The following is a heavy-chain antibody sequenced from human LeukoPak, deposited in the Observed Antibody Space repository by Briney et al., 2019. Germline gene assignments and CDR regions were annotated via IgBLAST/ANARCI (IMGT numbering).Heavy chain of an antibody. CDR3: ASPNSDYGDYGGGAFDI. Sequence: PGGSLRPSCAASGFTFSDYYMSWIRQAPGKGLEWVSYISSSGSTIYYADSVKGRFTISRDNAKNSLYLQMNSLRAEDTAVYYCASPNSDYGDYGGGAFDIWGQGTMVTVSS. CDR2: ISSSGSTI. CDR1: GFTFSDYY. V-gene: IGHV3-11*04. D-gene: IGHD4-17*01. J-gene: IGHJ3*02.